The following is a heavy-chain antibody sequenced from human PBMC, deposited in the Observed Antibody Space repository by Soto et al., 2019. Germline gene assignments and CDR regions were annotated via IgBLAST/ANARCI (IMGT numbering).Heavy chain of an antibody. CDR3: ARVYPPYSAGLYFLDQ. V-gene: IGHV1-18*01. J-gene: IGHJ4*02. CDR2: ISTYNGDT. CDR1: GYDFTRHG. Sequence: QVQLVQSGPEVKRPGASVNVSCKTSGYDFTRHGINWVRQAPGQGFEWMGWISTYNGDTKYAQKVQGRVTMTTDTSTSTVYLELTGLTSDDTGFHYCARVYPPYSAGLYFLDQWGQGTLVTVSS. D-gene: IGHD1-26*01.